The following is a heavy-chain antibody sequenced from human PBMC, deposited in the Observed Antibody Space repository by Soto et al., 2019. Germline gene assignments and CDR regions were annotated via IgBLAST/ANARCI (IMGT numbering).Heavy chain of an antibody. Sequence: GVLRLSCSASGFTFSSYAMHWVRQAPGKGLEYVSAISSNGGSTYYADSVKGRFTISRDNSKNTLYLQMSSLRAEDTAVYYCVKGGYCSSTSCSYYYYGMDVWGQGTTVTVSS. CDR3: VKGGYCSSTSCSYYYYGMDV. J-gene: IGHJ6*02. V-gene: IGHV3-64D*06. D-gene: IGHD2-2*03. CDR1: GFTFSSYA. CDR2: ISSNGGST.